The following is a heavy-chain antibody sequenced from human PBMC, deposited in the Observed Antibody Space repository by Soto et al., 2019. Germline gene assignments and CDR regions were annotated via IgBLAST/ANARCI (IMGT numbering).Heavy chain of an antibody. CDR3: AQGTRRFTMS. J-gene: IGHJ4*02. CDR2: ITADGAAT. V-gene: IGHV3-23*01. D-gene: IGHD3-10*02. Sequence: GGSLRLSCAASGFTFSSRAMSWVRQAPEKRLEWVSAITADGAATYYSDSVKGRFTISRDNSKNTVFLQLNSLRAEDTALYFCAQGTRRFTMSWGLGTLVTVSS. CDR1: GFTFSSRA.